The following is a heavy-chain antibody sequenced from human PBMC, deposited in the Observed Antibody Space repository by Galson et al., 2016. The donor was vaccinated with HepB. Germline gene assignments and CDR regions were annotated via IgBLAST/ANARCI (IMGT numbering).Heavy chain of an antibody. Sequence: ETLSLTCAVYGGSFSGYYWTWIRQSPGKGLEWIGAVSHTGRTKYNPSLRSRLTTSVDTSRNEFSLELTSVTAADTAVYYCARGGLYGYGSGKYSLDNYFDPWGQGTLVTVSS. CDR2: VSHTGRT. D-gene: IGHD3-10*01. CDR3: ARGGLYGYGSGKYSLDNYFDP. CDR1: GGSFSGYY. J-gene: IGHJ5*02. V-gene: IGHV4-34*01.